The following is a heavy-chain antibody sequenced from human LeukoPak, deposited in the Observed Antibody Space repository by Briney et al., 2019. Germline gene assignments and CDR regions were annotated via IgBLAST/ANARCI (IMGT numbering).Heavy chain of an antibody. CDR3: ARVSIAAAGSPGY. CDR1: GFTFSSYS. Sequence: GGSLRLSCAASGFTFSSYSMNWVRQAPGKGLEWVSSISSSSYIYYADSVKGRFTISRDNAKNSLYLQMNSLRAEDTAVYYCARVSIAAAGSPGYWGQGTPVTVSS. V-gene: IGHV3-21*01. D-gene: IGHD6-13*01. CDR2: ISSSSYI. J-gene: IGHJ4*02.